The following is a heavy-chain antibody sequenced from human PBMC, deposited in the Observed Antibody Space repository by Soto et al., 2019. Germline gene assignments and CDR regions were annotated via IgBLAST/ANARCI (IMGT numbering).Heavy chain of an antibody. Sequence: QVHFQPWGAGPLKPSEPLSITCAVNGGSFSDHYLTWIRQPTGKAMASVEEVNHSGRSHDTPSFQSRVTISLDISITQFSLDLRSVTAADTSVYYWARAPWIKSAEVRSFVYFWGEGTLVTVAS. V-gene: IGHV4-34*02. CDR3: ARAPWIKSAEVRSFVYF. D-gene: IGHD3-16*01. J-gene: IGHJ1*01. CDR1: GGSFSDHY. CDR2: VNHSGRS.